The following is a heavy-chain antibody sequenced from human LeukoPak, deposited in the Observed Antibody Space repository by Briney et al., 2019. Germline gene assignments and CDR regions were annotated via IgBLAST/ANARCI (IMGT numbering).Heavy chain of an antibody. Sequence: ASVKVSCKASGYTFTSYDINWARQATGQGLEWMGWMNPNSGNTGYAQKFQGRVTMTRNTSISTAYMELSSLRSEDTAVYYCARGLSRVGAHNWFDPWGQGTLVTVSS. D-gene: IGHD1-26*01. V-gene: IGHV1-8*02. CDR2: MNPNSGNT. CDR1: GYTFTSYD. J-gene: IGHJ5*02. CDR3: ARGLSRVGAHNWFDP.